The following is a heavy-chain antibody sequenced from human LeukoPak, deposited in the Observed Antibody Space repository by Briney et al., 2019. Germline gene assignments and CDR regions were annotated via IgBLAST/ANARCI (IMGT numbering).Heavy chain of an antibody. D-gene: IGHD3-3*01. CDR3: TRADLYYDFWSGYWFDP. Sequence: GGSLRLSCAASGFTFTSYAMNWVRQAPGKGLEWVGFIRSKAYGGTTEYAASVKGRFTISRDDSKSIAYLQMNSLKTEDTAVYYCTRADLYYDFWSGYWFDPWGQGTLVTVSS. V-gene: IGHV3-49*04. J-gene: IGHJ5*02. CDR1: GFTFTSYA. CDR2: IRSKAYGGTT.